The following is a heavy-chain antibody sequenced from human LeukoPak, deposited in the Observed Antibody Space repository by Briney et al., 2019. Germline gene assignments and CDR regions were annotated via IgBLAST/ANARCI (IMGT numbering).Heavy chain of an antibody. D-gene: IGHD1-26*01. CDR1: GYTFNSYY. V-gene: IGHV1-46*02. CDR2: ISPSGAST. Sequence: ASVKVSCKASGYTFNSYYMHWVRQAPGQGLEWMGIISPSGASTTYAPRFQGRVTMTRDTSTSTVYMELSSLRFEDTAVYYCAREGTGYSGSHQYFQHWGQGTLVTVSS. J-gene: IGHJ1*01. CDR3: AREGTGYSGSHQYFQH.